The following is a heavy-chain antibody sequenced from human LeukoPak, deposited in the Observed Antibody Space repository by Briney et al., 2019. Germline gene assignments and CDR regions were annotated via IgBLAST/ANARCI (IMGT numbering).Heavy chain of an antibody. CDR2: ISYDGSNK. CDR3: AREHPYYYDSSGTALTAEIKYYFDY. J-gene: IGHJ4*02. CDR1: GFTFSSYA. V-gene: IGHV3-30*04. Sequence: GRSLRLSCAASGFTFSSYAMHWVRQAPGKGLEWVAVISYDGSNKYYADSVKGRFTISRDNSKNTLYLQMNSLRAEDTAVYYCAREHPYYYDSSGTALTAEIKYYFDYWGQGTLVTASS. D-gene: IGHD3-22*01.